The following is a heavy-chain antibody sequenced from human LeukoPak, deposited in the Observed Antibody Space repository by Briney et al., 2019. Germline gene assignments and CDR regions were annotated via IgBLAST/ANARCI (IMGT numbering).Heavy chain of an antibody. J-gene: IGHJ4*02. Sequence: ASVKVSCKASGGTFSSYAISWVRQAPGQGLEWMGIINPNGGNTNYAQKFQGRVTMTRDTSTSTVYMELSSLRSEDTAVYYCARGSSGYYYFDSWGQGTLVTVSS. D-gene: IGHD6-19*01. CDR2: INPNGGNT. CDR1: GGTFSSYA. V-gene: IGHV1-46*01. CDR3: ARGSSGYYYFDS.